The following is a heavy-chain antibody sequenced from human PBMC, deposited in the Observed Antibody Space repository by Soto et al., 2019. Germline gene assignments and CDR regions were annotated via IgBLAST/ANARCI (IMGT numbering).Heavy chain of an antibody. J-gene: IGHJ4*02. V-gene: IGHV1-46*01. CDR2: INPSGGST. Sequence: QVQLVQSGAEVKKPGASVKISCKASGYTFTSYYMHWVRQAPGQGLEWMGIINPSGGSTNYAQKPQGRVAMTRDTSTSTVYVELNSLRSEDTAVYYCARPPYPGCINAVCYPLDYWGQGTLVTVSS. CDR1: GYTFTSYY. CDR3: ARPPYPGCINAVCYPLDY. D-gene: IGHD2-8*01.